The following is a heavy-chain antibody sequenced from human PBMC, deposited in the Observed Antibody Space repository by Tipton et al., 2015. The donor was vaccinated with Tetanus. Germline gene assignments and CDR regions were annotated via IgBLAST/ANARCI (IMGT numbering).Heavy chain of an antibody. Sequence: SLRLSCAASGFTFSSYGMYWVRQAPGKGLEWVAVIWYDGSNKYYADSVKGRFTISRDNSKNTLYLQMNSLRAEDTAVYYCAKDPYGSGVNWFDPWGQGTLVTVSS. D-gene: IGHD3-10*01. CDR2: IWYDGSNK. CDR3: AKDPYGSGVNWFDP. V-gene: IGHV3-33*06. CDR1: GFTFSSYG. J-gene: IGHJ5*02.